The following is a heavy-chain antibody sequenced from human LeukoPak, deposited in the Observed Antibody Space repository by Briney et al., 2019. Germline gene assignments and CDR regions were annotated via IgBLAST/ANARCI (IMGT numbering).Heavy chain of an antibody. CDR3: VRDFRSADY. Sequence: GGSLRLSCAASGFTFSTYCVHWVRQAPGKGPMWVSRICPDGTVTNYADSVKARFIISRDDARNTVYLQMNSLRVEDTAVYYCVRDFRSADYWGQGTLVTVSS. CDR1: GFTFSTYC. J-gene: IGHJ4*02. V-gene: IGHV3-74*01. CDR2: ICPDGTVT.